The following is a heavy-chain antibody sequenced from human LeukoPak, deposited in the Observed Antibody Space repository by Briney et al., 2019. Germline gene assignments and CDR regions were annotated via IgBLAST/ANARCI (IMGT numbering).Heavy chain of an antibody. V-gene: IGHV3-30*03. CDR3: ARFDVSIAETFDY. J-gene: IGHJ4*02. D-gene: IGHD6-6*01. CDR2: ISYDGSNK. CDR1: GFTFSSYG. Sequence: GGSLRLSCAASGFTFSSYGMHWVRQAPGKGLEWVSVISYDGSNKYYADSVKGRFTISRDNSKNTLYLQMNSLRAEDTAVYYCARFDVSIAETFDYWGQGTLVTVSS.